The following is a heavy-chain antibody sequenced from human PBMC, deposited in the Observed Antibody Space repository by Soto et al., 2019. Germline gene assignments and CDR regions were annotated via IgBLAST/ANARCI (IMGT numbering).Heavy chain of an antibody. V-gene: IGHV1-8*01. J-gene: IGHJ4*02. D-gene: IGHD5-18*01. CDR3: ARGGYSYGFAPTTY. Sequence: GASVKVSCKASGYTFTSYDINWVRQATGQGLEWMGWMNPNSGNTGYAQKFQGRVTMTRNTSISTAYMELSSLRSEDTAVYYCARGGYSYGFAPTTYWGQGTLVTVSS. CDR1: GYTFTSYD. CDR2: MNPNSGNT.